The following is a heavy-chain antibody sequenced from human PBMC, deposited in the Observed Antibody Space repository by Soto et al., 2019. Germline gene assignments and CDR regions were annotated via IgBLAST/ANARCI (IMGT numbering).Heavy chain of an antibody. V-gene: IGHV5-51*01. CDR1: GYSFTSYY. J-gene: IGHJ4*02. D-gene: IGHD6-19*01. Sequence: GESLKISCKGSGYSFTSYYIGWVRQMPGKGLERMGIIYPGDSDTRYSPSFQGQVTISADKSITNTYLQWSSLKASDTAIYYCARLFDTSGWYDYWGQGTLVTVSS. CDR3: ARLFDTSGWYDY. CDR2: IYPGDSDT.